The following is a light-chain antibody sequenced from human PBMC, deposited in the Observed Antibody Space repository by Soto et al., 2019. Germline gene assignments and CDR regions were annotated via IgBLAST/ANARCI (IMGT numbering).Light chain of an antibody. CDR3: RQDYNYPRT. Sequence: IQMTQSPSSLSSSVGDRVTITCRASQAIRNDLGWYQQKPGKAPKVLINGASNLQSGVPSRFSGSGTGTEFTLTISSLQPEDFATYFCRQDYNYPRTVCQGTKVDIK. V-gene: IGKV1-6*02. CDR1: QAIRND. CDR2: GAS. J-gene: IGKJ1*01.